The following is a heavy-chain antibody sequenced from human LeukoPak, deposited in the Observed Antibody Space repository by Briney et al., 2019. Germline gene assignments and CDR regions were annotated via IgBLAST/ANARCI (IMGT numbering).Heavy chain of an antibody. D-gene: IGHD2-2*01. J-gene: IGHJ4*02. CDR1: GGTFSSYA. CDR2: IIPIFGTA. CDR3: ARGYCSSTSCYLSY. Sequence: SVKVSCTASGGTFSSYAISWVRQAPGQGLEWMGGIIPIFGTANYAQKFQGRVTITAGESTSTAYMELSSLRSEDTAVYYCARGYCSSTSCYLSYWGQGTLVTVSS. V-gene: IGHV1-69*13.